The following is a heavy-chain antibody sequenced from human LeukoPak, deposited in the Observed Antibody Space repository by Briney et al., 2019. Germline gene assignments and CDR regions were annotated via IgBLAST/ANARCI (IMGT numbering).Heavy chain of an antibody. J-gene: IGHJ4*02. CDR2: IYYSGST. V-gene: IGHV4-39*01. CDR3: TRSGTMVVMRPMYY. CDR1: AGSISSSTFH. D-gene: IGHD4-23*01. Sequence: SETLSLTCTVSAGSISSSTFHWGWIRQPPGKGLEWIGSIYYSGSTHYNPSLKSRVTISVDTSKNQFSLKLSSVTAADTAVYYCTRSGTMVVMRPMYYWGQGTLVTVSS.